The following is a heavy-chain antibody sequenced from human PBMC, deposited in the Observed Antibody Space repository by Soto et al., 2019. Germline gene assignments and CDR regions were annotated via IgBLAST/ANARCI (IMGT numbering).Heavy chain of an antibody. Sequence: QVQLVESGGGVVQPGRSLRLSCAASGFTFSSYGMHWVRQAPGKGLEWVAVIWYDGSNKYYADSVKGRFTISRDNSKNTLYLQMNSLRAEDTAVYSCARDRAYYYDSSGYYSRGVSDAFDIWGQGTMVTVSS. CDR2: IWYDGSNK. CDR3: ARDRAYYYDSSGYYSRGVSDAFDI. D-gene: IGHD3-22*01. V-gene: IGHV3-33*01. J-gene: IGHJ3*02. CDR1: GFTFSSYG.